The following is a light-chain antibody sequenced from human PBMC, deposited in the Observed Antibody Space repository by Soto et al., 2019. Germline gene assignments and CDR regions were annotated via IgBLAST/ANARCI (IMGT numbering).Light chain of an antibody. J-gene: IGLJ1*01. CDR2: DLS. CDR3: SSSRSRSTNV. V-gene: IGLV2-14*01. CDR1: SSDVGGYDF. Sequence: QSVLTQPASVSGSPGQSITISCTGTSSDVGGYDFVSWYQQHPGKAPKLMIYDLSGRPSGVSNRFSGAKYGNTASLTISRLQAEDEADYYCSSSRSRSTNVFGTGTKLTVL.